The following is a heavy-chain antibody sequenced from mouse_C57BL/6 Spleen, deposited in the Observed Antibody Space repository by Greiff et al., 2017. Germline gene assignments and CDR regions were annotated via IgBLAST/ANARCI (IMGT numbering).Heavy chain of an antibody. J-gene: IGHJ4*01. D-gene: IGHD1-1*01. CDR2: ISYDGSN. V-gene: IGHV3-6*01. Sequence: ESGPGLVKPSQSLSLTCSVTGYSITSGYYWNWIRQFPGNKLEWMGYISYDGSNNYNPSLKNRISITRDTSKNQFFLKLNSVTTEDTATYYCAREGNYYGSSYAMDYWGQGTSVTVSS. CDR1: GYSITSGYY. CDR3: AREGNYYGSSYAMDY.